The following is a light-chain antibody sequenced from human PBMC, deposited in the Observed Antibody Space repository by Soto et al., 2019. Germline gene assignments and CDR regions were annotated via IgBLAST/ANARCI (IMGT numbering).Light chain of an antibody. J-gene: IGKJ4*01. CDR1: QDISNY. Sequence: DIQMSHYKISLSASVGDRVTITCQAVQDISNYLNWYQQKPGEAPKELMYDAYNFETGAPARLRGSGSGTDFTFTISSLQPEHIATYYCQQYDNLPTFGGGTKV. V-gene: IGKV1-33*01. CDR2: DAY. CDR3: QQYDNLPT.